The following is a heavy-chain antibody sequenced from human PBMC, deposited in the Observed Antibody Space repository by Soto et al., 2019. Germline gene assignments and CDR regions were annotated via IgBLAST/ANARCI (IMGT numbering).Heavy chain of an antibody. CDR3: ARARFQVLYGKPYFDS. Sequence: SETLSLTCTVSGGSITTCGSYWSWIRQHPGKGLEWIGNIYHSRNTYYNPSLKSRLTISVDTSKNHFSLMVDSVTAADTAVYYCARARFQVLYGKPYFDSWGQGTLVTV. J-gene: IGHJ4*02. CDR2: IYHSRNT. D-gene: IGHD2-2*02. CDR1: GGSITTCGSY. V-gene: IGHV4-31*03.